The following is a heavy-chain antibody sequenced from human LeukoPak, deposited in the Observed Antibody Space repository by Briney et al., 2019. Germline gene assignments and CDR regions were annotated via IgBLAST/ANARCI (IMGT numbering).Heavy chain of an antibody. Sequence: SETLSLTCTVSGDSISSSNYYWGWIRQPPGKGLEWLGSFSYSETLYYNPSLKSRVTIFVDTSKNHFSQKLSSVTAADTAVYYCARHEHIVVITAIRNWFDPWGQGTLVTVSS. CDR2: FSYSETL. CDR3: ARHEHIVVITAIRNWFDP. CDR1: GDSISSSNYY. V-gene: IGHV4-39*01. J-gene: IGHJ5*02. D-gene: IGHD2-21*02.